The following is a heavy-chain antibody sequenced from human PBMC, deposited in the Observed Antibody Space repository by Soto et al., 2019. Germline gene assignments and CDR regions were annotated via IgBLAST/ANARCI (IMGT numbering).Heavy chain of an antibody. CDR2: IFYSGST. Sequence: PSLTCTVSGASISSGGYFWSWIRQHPGKGLEWIGYIFYSGSTFYNPSLKSRVTTSRDTSKNQLSLKLASVTAADTAVYYCARGDCSGGSCYYFDYWGQGTLVTVSS. CDR1: GASISSGGYF. V-gene: IGHV4-31*03. D-gene: IGHD2-15*01. J-gene: IGHJ4*02. CDR3: ARGDCSGGSCYYFDY.